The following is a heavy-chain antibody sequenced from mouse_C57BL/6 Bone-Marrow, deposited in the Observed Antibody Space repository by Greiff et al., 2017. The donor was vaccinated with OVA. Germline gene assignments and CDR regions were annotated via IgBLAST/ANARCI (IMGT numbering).Heavy chain of an antibody. CDR2: IDPANGNT. CDR1: GFNIKNTY. J-gene: IGHJ3*01. V-gene: IGHV14-3*01. CDR3: AATVVEKRAWFAY. Sequence: EVKLVESVAELVRPGASVKLSCTASGFNIKNTYMHWVKQRPEQGLEWIGRIDPANGNTKYAPKFQGKATITADTSSNTAYLQLSSLTSEDTAIYYCAATVVEKRAWFAYWGQGTLVTVSA. D-gene: IGHD1-1*01.